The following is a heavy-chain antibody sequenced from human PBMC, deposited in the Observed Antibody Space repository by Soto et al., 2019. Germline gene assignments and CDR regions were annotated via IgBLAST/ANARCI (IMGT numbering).Heavy chain of an antibody. CDR1: GFTFSSYG. CDR3: ARARSRSYYPYDAFDI. J-gene: IGHJ3*02. V-gene: IGHV3-33*01. D-gene: IGHD1-26*01. CDR2: IWYDGSNK. Sequence: QVQLVESGGGVVQPGRSLRLSCAASGFTFSSYGMHWVRQAPGKGLEWVAVIWYDGSNKYYADSVKGRFTISRDNSKNTLYLQMNSLRAEDTAVYYCARARSRSYYPYDAFDIWGQGTMVTVSS.